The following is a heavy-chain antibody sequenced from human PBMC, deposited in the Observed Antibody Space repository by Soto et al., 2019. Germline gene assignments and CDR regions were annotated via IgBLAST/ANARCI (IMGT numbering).Heavy chain of an antibody. CDR1: GGSTSSDNY. V-gene: IGHV4-30-4*01. CDR3: AREGGESSDGLYYFDS. CDR2: IYYSGNT. Sequence: SETLSLTCTVSGGSTSSDNYWSWIRQPPGKGLEWIGHIYYSGNTDYNPSLKSRLAISIDTSKNQFSLKPSSVTAADTAVYFCAREGGESSDGLYYFDSWGQGSLVTGS. J-gene: IGHJ4*02. D-gene: IGHD3-16*01.